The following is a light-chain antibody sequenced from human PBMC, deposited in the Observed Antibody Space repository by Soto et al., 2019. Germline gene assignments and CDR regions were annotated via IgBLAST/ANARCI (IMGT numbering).Light chain of an antibody. CDR2: GAS. Sequence: EIVMTQSPATLSVSPGERATLSCRASQSVSNNLAWYQQKPGQAPRLLIYGASTRATGIPARFSGSGSGTEFTLTISSLQSEDFAVYYCHQRQYWPPITFGQGTRLEI. CDR3: HQRQYWPPIT. CDR1: QSVSNN. V-gene: IGKV3-15*01. J-gene: IGKJ5*01.